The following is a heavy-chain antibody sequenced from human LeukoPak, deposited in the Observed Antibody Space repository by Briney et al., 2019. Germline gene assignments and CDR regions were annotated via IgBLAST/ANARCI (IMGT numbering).Heavy chain of an antibody. Sequence: SETLSLTCTVSGGSISSSSYYWGWIRQPPGKGLEWIGEINHSGSTNYNPSLKSRVTISVDTSKNQFSLKLSSVTAADTAVYYCASGVRAYYDSSGYYSNWFDPWGQGTLVTVSS. D-gene: IGHD3-22*01. V-gene: IGHV4-39*07. J-gene: IGHJ5*02. CDR1: GGSISSSSYY. CDR2: INHSGST. CDR3: ASGVRAYYDSSGYYSNWFDP.